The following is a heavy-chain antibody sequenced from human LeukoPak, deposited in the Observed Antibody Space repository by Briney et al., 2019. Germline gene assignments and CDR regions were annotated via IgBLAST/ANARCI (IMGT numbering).Heavy chain of an antibody. CDR3: ASSYCSNGVCYEGYYYYMDV. Sequence: SETLSLPCTVSGSSIRRSYYWGWIRQPPGKGLEWIGSIYHSGTTYYNPSLKSRVTISVDKSKNQFSLKLSSVTAADTAVYYCASSYCSNGVCYEGYYYYMDVWGKGTTVTVSS. CDR2: IYHSGTT. V-gene: IGHV4-38-2*02. D-gene: IGHD2-8*01. CDR1: GSSIRRSYY. J-gene: IGHJ6*03.